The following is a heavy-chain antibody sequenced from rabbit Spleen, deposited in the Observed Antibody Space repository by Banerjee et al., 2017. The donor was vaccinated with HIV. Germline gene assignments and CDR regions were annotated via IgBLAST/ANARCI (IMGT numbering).Heavy chain of an antibody. Sequence: QSLEESGGDLVKPGASLTLTCTASGVSFSSDQYMCWVRQAPGKGLEWIACINPSSGSAWYANWAKGRFTISKTSSTTVTLQLNSLTAADTATCFCARANVGSPYYRALDLWGPGTLVTVS. CDR1: GVSFSSDQY. D-gene: IGHD8-1*01. J-gene: IGHJ4*01. CDR2: INPSSGSA. CDR3: ARANVGSPYYRALDL. V-gene: IGHV1S40*01.